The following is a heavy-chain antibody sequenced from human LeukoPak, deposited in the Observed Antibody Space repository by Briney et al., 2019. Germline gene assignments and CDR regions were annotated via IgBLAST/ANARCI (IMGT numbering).Heavy chain of an antibody. J-gene: IGHJ3*02. V-gene: IGHV3-74*01. Sequence: GGSLRLSCAASGFTFSSYWMHWVRQAPGKGLVWVSRINSDGSSTSYADSVKGRFTISRDNAKNTLYLQMNSLRAEDTAVYYCAREYSSSWDDAFDIWGQGTMVTVSS. CDR3: AREYSSSWDDAFDI. CDR2: INSDGSST. D-gene: IGHD6-13*01. CDR1: GFTFSSYW.